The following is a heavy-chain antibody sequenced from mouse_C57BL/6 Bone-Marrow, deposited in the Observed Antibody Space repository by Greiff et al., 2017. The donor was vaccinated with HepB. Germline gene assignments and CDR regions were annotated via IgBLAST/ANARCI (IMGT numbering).Heavy chain of an antibody. J-gene: IGHJ3*01. Sequence: QVQLQQPGAELVKPGASVKMSCKASGYTFTSYWITWVKQRPGQGLEWIGDIYPGSGSTNYNEKFKSKATLTVDTSSSTAYLQLSSLTSEDSAVYYCARGGYYDYDGAWFAYWGQGTLVTVSA. CDR2: IYPGSGST. CDR3: ARGGYYDYDGAWFAY. CDR1: GYTFTSYW. V-gene: IGHV1-55*01. D-gene: IGHD2-4*01.